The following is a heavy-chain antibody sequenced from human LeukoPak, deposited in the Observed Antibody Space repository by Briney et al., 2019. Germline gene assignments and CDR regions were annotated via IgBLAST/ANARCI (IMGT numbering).Heavy chain of an antibody. CDR2: ISAYNGNT. D-gene: IGHD6-13*01. V-gene: IGHV1-18*01. J-gene: IGHJ5*02. CDR1: GYTFTSYD. CDR3: AREGRRAAAGIGNWFDP. Sequence: ASVKVSCKASGYTFTSYDINWVRQAPGQGLEWMGWISAYNGNTNYAQKLQGRVTMTTDTSTSTAYMELRSLRSDDTAVYYCAREGRRAAAGIGNWFDPWGQGTLVTVSS.